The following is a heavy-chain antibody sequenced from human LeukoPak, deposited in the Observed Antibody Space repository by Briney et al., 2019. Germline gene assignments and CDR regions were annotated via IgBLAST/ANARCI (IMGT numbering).Heavy chain of an antibody. V-gene: IGHV3-23*01. CDR3: AAAYFGVDQYYYGMDV. CDR2: ISRSGGST. Sequence: GGSLRLSCVASGFTFRSYAMNWVRQAPGKGLEWVSAISRSGGSTYSADSVKGRFTISRDTSKNTLYLQMNSLRAEDTAEYYCAAAYFGVDQYYYGMDVWGQGTTVTVSS. CDR1: GFTFRSYA. D-gene: IGHD3-3*01. J-gene: IGHJ6*02.